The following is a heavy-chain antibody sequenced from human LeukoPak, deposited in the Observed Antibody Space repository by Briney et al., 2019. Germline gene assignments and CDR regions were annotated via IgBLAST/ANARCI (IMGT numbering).Heavy chain of an antibody. D-gene: IGHD6-19*01. CDR1: GGSISSYY. Sequence: PSETLSLTCTVSGGSISSYYWSWIRQPAGKGLEWIGRIYTSGSTNYNPSLKSRLTMSVDTSKNQFSLKLSSVTAADTAVYYCARDPYSSGWKNWFDPWGQGTLVTVSS. J-gene: IGHJ5*02. CDR2: IYTSGST. CDR3: ARDPYSSGWKNWFDP. V-gene: IGHV4-4*07.